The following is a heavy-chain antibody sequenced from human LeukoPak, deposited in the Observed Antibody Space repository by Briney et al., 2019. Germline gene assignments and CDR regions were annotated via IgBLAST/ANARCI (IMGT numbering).Heavy chain of an antibody. D-gene: IGHD6-6*01. CDR3: ARDVLAGSSLSTPDDY. Sequence: ASVKVSCKASGGTFSSYAISWVRQAPGQGLEWMGWINPNSGGTNYAQKFQGRVTMTRDMSTSTVYMELSSLRSEDTAVYYCARDVLAGSSLSTPDDYWGQGTLVTVSS. V-gene: IGHV1-2*02. CDR2: INPNSGGT. J-gene: IGHJ4*02. CDR1: GGTFSSYA.